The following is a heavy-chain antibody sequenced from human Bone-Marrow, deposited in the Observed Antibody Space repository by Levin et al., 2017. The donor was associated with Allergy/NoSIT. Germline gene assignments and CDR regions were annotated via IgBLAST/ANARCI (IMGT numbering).Heavy chain of an antibody. Sequence: GGSLRLSCAASGFTFSSYGMHWVRQAPGKGLEWVAVISYDGSNKYYADSVKGRFTISRDNSKNTLYLQMNSLRAEDTAVYYCAKDRGRLRRLHLPYYYYYMDVWGKGTTVTVSS. CDR1: GFTFSSYG. V-gene: IGHV3-30*18. CDR3: AKDRGRLRRLHLPYYYYYMDV. D-gene: IGHD4-17*01. CDR2: ISYDGSNK. J-gene: IGHJ6*03.